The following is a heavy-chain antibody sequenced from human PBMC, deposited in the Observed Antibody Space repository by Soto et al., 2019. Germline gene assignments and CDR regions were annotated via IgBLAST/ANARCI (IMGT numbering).Heavy chain of an antibody. D-gene: IGHD2-15*01. CDR2: IYWDDDR. CDR1: GFSFNTKGAA. J-gene: IGHJ6*02. V-gene: IGHV2-5*02. Sequence: QITLRESGPTLVKPTQTLTLTCTLSGFSFNTKGAAVGWIRAPFGKAVERFAFIYWDDDRRYSSSLKSRLTITKHTSKNRVVLTRTSRDRVDTTTYCCTHREFFHATPYYVYGMDVWGQGTTVTVSS. CDR3: THREFFHATPYYVYGMDV.